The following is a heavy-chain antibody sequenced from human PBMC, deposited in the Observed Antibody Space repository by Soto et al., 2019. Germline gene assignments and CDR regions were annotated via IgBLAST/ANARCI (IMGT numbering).Heavy chain of an antibody. CDR3: ARLQAAAGDNDLTFDY. CDR2: IDPSDSYT. J-gene: IGHJ4*02. CDR1: GYTFTSYW. Sequence: KVSCKASGYTFTSYWISWVRQMPGNGLEWMGRIDPSDSYTNYSPSFQGHVTISADKSISTAYLQWSSLKASDTAMYYCARLQAAAGDNDLTFDYWGQGTLVTVSS. V-gene: IGHV5-10-1*01. D-gene: IGHD6-13*01.